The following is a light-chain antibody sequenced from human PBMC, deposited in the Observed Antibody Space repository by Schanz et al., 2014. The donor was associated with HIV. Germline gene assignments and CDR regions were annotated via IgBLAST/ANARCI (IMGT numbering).Light chain of an antibody. CDR2: NND. J-gene: IGLJ2*01. V-gene: IGLV1-44*01. Sequence: QSALTQPPSASATPGQRVIISCSGSRSDIGSRSVDWYRQRPGTAPRLLIHNNDQRPSGVPDRFSGSKSGTSASLAISGLQSDDEADYYCATCSASLNGPVFGGGAKLTVL. CDR3: ATCSASLNGPV. CDR1: RSDIGSRS.